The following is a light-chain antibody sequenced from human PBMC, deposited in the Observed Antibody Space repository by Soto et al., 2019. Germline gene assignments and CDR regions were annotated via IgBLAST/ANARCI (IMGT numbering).Light chain of an antibody. Sequence: SYELTQPLSVSVAPGQTAKITCGGNNIGSKNVHWYQQKPGQAPVVVIYRDTNRPSGIPERFSGSSSGNTATLTISRAQAGDEADYYCQVWDSSLVVFGGGTKVTVL. CDR1: NIGSKN. V-gene: IGLV3-9*01. CDR2: RDT. J-gene: IGLJ2*01. CDR3: QVWDSSLVV.